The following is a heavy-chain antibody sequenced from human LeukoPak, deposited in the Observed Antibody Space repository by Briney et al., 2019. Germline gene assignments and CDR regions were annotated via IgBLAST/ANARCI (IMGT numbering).Heavy chain of an antibody. CDR3: ARENYYDSSGYY. Sequence: PSETLSLTCTVSGGSISSGAYYWSWIRQPPGKGLEWIGSIYYSGSTYYNPSLKSRVTISVDTSKNQFSLKLSSVTAADTAVYYCARENYYDSSGYYWGQGTLVTVSS. V-gene: IGHV4-39*07. J-gene: IGHJ4*02. CDR2: IYYSGST. CDR1: GGSISSGAYY. D-gene: IGHD3-22*01.